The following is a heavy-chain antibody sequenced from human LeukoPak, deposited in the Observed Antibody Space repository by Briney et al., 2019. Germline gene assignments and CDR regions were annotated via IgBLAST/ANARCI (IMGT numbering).Heavy chain of an antibody. D-gene: IGHD3-10*01. V-gene: IGHV4-39*07. J-gene: IGHJ5*02. CDR2: INHSGST. Sequence: PSETLSLTCTVSGGSISSGSYYWGWIRQPPGKGLEWIGEINHSGSTNYNPSLKSRVTISVDTSKNQFSLKLSSVTVADTAVYYCAEHRSPDSLVRGIRRRDWFDPWGQGTLVTVSS. CDR1: GGSISSGSYY. CDR3: AEHRSPDSLVRGIRRRDWFDP.